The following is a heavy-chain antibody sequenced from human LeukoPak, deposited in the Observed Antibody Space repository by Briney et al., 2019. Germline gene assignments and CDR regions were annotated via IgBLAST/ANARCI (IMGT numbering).Heavy chain of an antibody. V-gene: IGHV3-49*04. D-gene: IGHD3-10*01. J-gene: IGHJ4*02. CDR2: IRSKAYGGTT. CDR3: TRDQGLLWFGEANFDY. CDR1: EFIFSNAW. Sequence: GGSLRLSCAASEFIFSNAWMSWVRQAPGKGLEWVGFIRSKAYGGTTEYAASVKGRFTISRDDSKSIAYLQMNSLKTEDTAVYYCTRDQGLLWFGEANFDYWGQGTLVTVSS.